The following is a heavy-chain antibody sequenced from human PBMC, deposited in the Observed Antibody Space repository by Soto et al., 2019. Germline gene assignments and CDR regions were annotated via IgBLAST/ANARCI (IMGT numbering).Heavy chain of an antibody. CDR3: SRSHCYYDRSGYFHF. J-gene: IGHJ4*02. V-gene: IGHV4-31*03. Sequence: PSETLSLTCTVSGGSISSGDYYWSWIRQHPGKGLEWIGYIYYSGSTYYNPSLKSRVTISVDTSKNRFSLKLSSVTAADTAVYYCSRSHCYYDRSGYFHFWGQGSLVIVSS. D-gene: IGHD3-22*01. CDR2: IYYSGST. CDR1: GGSISSGDYY.